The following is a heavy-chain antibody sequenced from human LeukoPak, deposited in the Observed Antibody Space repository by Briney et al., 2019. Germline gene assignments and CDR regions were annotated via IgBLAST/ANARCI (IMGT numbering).Heavy chain of an antibody. D-gene: IGHD6-13*01. Sequence: MPSETLSLTCAVYGGSFSGYYWSWIRQPPGKGLEWIGEINHSGSTNYNPSLKSRVTISVDTSKNQFSLKLSSVTAADTAVYYCASGPSIAAAGGWFDPWGQGTLVTVSS. CDR1: GGSFSGYY. V-gene: IGHV4-34*01. CDR2: INHSGST. J-gene: IGHJ5*02. CDR3: ASGPSIAAAGGWFDP.